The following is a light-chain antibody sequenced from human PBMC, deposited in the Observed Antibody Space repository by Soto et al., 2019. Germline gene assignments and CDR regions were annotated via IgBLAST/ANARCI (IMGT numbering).Light chain of an antibody. CDR3: ISHTTRHTRV. V-gene: IGLV2-14*03. CDR1: SSDVGAYDF. Sequence: QSALTQPASVSGSPGQSITISCTGTSSDVGAYDFVSWYQQHPDKAPKLMIYDVRGRPSGVSNRFSGSKSFNTATQTISGLPSEDEADYYCISHTTRHTRVFGIGTKLTVL. J-gene: IGLJ6*01. CDR2: DVR.